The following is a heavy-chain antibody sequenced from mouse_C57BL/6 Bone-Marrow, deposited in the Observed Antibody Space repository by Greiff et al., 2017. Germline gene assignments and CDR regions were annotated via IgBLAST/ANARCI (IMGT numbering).Heavy chain of an antibody. Sequence: QVQLKESGAGLVRPGASVKLSCKASGYTFTDYYINWVKQRPGQGLEWIARIYPGSGNTYYNAKFKGKVTLTAETSSSTAYMQLSILTSEDAAVYFCARRGGSSYNFDYWGQGTTLTVSS. D-gene: IGHD1-1*01. CDR1: GYTFTDYY. CDR3: ARRGGSSYNFDY. V-gene: IGHV1-76*01. J-gene: IGHJ2*01. CDR2: IYPGSGNT.